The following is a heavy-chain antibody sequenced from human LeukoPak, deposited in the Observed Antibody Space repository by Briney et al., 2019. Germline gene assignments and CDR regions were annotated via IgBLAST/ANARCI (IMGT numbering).Heavy chain of an antibody. V-gene: IGHV3-48*01. CDR3: AKDLHYGSADY. CDR2: ISSSSSTI. J-gene: IGHJ4*02. D-gene: IGHD3-10*01. Sequence: GGSLRLSCAASGFTFSSYSMNWVRQAPGKGLEWVSYISSSSSTIYYADSVKGRFTISRDNAKNSLYLQMNSLRAEDTAVYYCAKDLHYGSADYWGQGIQVTVSS. CDR1: GFTFSSYS.